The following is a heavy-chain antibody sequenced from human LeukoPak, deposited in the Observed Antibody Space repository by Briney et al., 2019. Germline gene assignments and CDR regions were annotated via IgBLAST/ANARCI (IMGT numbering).Heavy chain of an antibody. CDR2: IYHSGST. CDR1: GGSISSGGYY. D-gene: IGHD4-11*01. J-gene: IGHJ4*02. V-gene: IGHV4-30-2*01. Sequence: SETLSLTCTVSGGSISSGGYYWSWIRQPPGKGLEWIGYIYHSGSTYYNPSLKSRVTISVDRSKNQFSLKLSSVTAADTAVYYCAREGTVTTPAHYYFDYWGQGTLVTVSS. CDR3: AREGTVTTPAHYYFDY.